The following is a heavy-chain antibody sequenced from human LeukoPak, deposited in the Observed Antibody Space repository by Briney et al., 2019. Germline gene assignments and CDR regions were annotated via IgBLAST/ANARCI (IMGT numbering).Heavy chain of an antibody. D-gene: IGHD3-22*01. CDR3: ARLYDSGGYYPYYFDY. Sequence: SGPTLVKPTQTLTLTCTFSGFSLSTSGVGVGWIRQPPGKALECLALIYWDDDKRFSPSLKSRLTITKDTSKNQEVLTMTNMDPVDTATYYCARLYDSGGYYPYYFDYWGQGTLVTVSS. CDR2: IYWDDDK. J-gene: IGHJ4*02. V-gene: IGHV2-5*02. CDR1: GFSLSTSGVG.